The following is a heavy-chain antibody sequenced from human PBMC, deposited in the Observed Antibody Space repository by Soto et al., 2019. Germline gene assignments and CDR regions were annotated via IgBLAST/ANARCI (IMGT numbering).Heavy chain of an antibody. D-gene: IGHD3-3*01. J-gene: IGHJ6*02. V-gene: IGHV4-39*01. CDR1: GGSISSSSYY. CDR3: ARGMVGDYDFWSGYLYYHYYGMDV. Sequence: PSETLSLTCTVSGGSISSSSYYWGWIRQPPGKGLEWIGSIYYSGSTYYNPSLKSRVTISVDTSKNQFSLKLSSVTAADTAVYYCARGMVGDYDFWSGYLYYHYYGMDVWGQGTTVTVSS. CDR2: IYYSGST.